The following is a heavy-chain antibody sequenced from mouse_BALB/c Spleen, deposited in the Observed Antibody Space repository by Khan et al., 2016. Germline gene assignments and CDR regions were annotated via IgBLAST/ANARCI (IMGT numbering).Heavy chain of an antibody. CDR1: GYTFTDYV. J-gene: IGHJ4*01. CDR3: AKGLEAVDY. Sequence: QVQLKQSGPELVKPGASVKMSCKASGYTFTDYVISWVKQRTGQGLEWIGEIYPGSGSTYYNEKFKGKATLTADKSSNTAYMQLGSLTSEDSAVYFCAKGLEAVDYWGQGTSVTVSS. V-gene: IGHV1-77*01. CDR2: IYPGSGST.